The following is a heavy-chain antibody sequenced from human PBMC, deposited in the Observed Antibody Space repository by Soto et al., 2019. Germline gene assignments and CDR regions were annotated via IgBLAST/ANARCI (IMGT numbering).Heavy chain of an antibody. Sequence: QVQLVESGGGVVQPGRSLRLSCAASGFTFSSYGMHWVRQAPGKGLEWVAVISYDGSNKYYADSVKGRFTISRDNSKNTLYVQMNSLRAEDTAVYYCAKDWTTVTPSDYWGQGTLVTVSS. V-gene: IGHV3-30*18. D-gene: IGHD4-17*01. CDR2: ISYDGSNK. CDR3: AKDWTTVTPSDY. J-gene: IGHJ4*02. CDR1: GFTFSSYG.